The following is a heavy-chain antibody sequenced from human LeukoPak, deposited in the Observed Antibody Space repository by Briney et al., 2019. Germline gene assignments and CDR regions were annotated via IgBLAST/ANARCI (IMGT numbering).Heavy chain of an antibody. D-gene: IGHD3-22*01. CDR1: GFTFSSYG. V-gene: IGHV3-33*01. Sequence: QPGRSLRLSCAASGFTFSSYGMHWVRQAPGKGLEWGAVIWYDGSNKYYADSVKGRFTISRDNSKNTLYLQMNSLRAEDTAVYYCARDYLPYYYDSSGYNIPGYWGQGTLVTVSS. CDR2: IWYDGSNK. J-gene: IGHJ4*02. CDR3: ARDYLPYYYDSSGYNIPGY.